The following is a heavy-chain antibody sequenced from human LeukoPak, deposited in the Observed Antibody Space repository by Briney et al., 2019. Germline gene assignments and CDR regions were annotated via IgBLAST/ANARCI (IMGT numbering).Heavy chain of an antibody. CDR3: AREGYGSRSRDNWLDP. CDR2: VYYSGSP. J-gene: IGHJ5*02. D-gene: IGHD3-10*01. Sequence: SETLSLTCTVSGASVTTSYWSWLRQPPGKSPEWIGYVYYSGSPIYSPSLNSRVTISLDTSKNRFSLKLTSVTAADTAVYYCAREGYGSRSRDNWLDPWGQGTLVTVSS. CDR1: GASVTTSY. V-gene: IGHV4-59*02.